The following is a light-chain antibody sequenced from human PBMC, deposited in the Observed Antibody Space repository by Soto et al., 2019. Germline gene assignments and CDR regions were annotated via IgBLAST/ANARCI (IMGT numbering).Light chain of an antibody. J-gene: IGLJ1*01. CDR2: EVS. V-gene: IGLV2-14*01. CDR3: SSFTNTITRYA. Sequence: QSVLTPPASVSGCPGQSITISCTGTSSDVGGYNYVSWFQHHPGKAPKLIIYEVSYRPSGVSNRFSGSKSGDTASLTISGLQAEDEADYYCSSFTNTITRYAFGTGTKVTVL. CDR1: SSDVGGYNY.